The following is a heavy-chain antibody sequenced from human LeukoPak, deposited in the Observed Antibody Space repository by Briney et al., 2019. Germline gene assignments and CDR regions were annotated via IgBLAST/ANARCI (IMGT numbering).Heavy chain of an antibody. CDR2: ITGDGSDI. V-gene: IGHV3-74*01. D-gene: IGHD4-17*01. CDR3: ARDAYTTTSNWLDP. Sequence: PGGSLRLSCEASGFTLNKYWMHWVRQAPGMGLVWVSRITGDGSDIAYADSVKGRFTVSGDDAKNTLFLQMTSLRVEDTAIYYCARDAYTTTSNWLDPWGQGTLVTVSS. J-gene: IGHJ5*02. CDR1: GFTLNKYW.